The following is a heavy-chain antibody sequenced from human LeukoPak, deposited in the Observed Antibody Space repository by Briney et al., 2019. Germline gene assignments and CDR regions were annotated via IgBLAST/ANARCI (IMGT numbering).Heavy chain of an antibody. J-gene: IGHJ4*02. V-gene: IGHV4-59*01. CDR1: GGSISSYY. CDR2: IYYSGST. CDR3: ARGRYYYDSSGPMYYFDY. Sequence: SETLSLTCTVPGGSISSYYWSWIRQPPGKGLEWIGYIYYSGSTNYNPSLKSRVTISVDTSKNQFSLKLSSVTAADTAVYYCARGRYYYDSSGPMYYFDYWGQGTLVTVSS. D-gene: IGHD3-22*01.